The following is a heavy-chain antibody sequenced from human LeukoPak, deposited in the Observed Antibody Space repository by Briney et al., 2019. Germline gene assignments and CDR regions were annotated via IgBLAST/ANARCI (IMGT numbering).Heavy chain of an antibody. CDR1: GFTFDDYA. J-gene: IGHJ3*02. CDR2: INWSGGRL. CDR3: ARVLLPYCTSSNCPDAFDI. Sequence: PGRSLRLSCAASGFTFDDYAMHWVRQAPGKGLEWVSGINWSGGRLGYADSAKGRFTISRDNSKNTLYLQMNSLRAGDTAVYYCARVLLPYCTSSNCPDAFDIWGRGTMVTVSS. V-gene: IGHV3-9*01. D-gene: IGHD2-2*01.